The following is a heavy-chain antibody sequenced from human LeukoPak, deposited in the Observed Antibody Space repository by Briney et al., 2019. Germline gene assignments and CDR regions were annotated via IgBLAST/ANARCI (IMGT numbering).Heavy chain of an antibody. Sequence: GGSLRLSCAASGFTFSSYGMHWVRQAPGKGLEWVAFIRYDGSNKYYADSVKGRFTISRDNSKNTLYLQMNSLRAEDTAVYYCAKGPYYDILTGYQPFDYWGQGTLVTVSS. CDR2: IRYDGSNK. CDR1: GFTFSSYG. CDR3: AKGPYYDILTGYQPFDY. D-gene: IGHD3-9*01. J-gene: IGHJ4*02. V-gene: IGHV3-30*02.